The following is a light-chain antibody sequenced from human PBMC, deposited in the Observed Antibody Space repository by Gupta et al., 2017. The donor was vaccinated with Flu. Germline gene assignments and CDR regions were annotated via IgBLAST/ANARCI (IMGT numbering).Light chain of an antibody. CDR2: DAS. J-gene: IGKJ4*01. V-gene: IGKV3-11*01. CDR1: QGVNSY. CDR3: QQRSNWPLT. Sequence: PATLSSSAGERVTLSCRASQGVNSYLAWYQQKPGQAPRLLIYDASTRDTGIPARFSGSGSGTEFTLTISSLQPEDFAVYYCQQRSNWPLTFGGGTQVEIK.